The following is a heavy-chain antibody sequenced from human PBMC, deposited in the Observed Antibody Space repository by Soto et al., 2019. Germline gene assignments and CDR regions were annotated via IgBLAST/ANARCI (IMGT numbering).Heavy chain of an antibody. J-gene: IGHJ4*02. V-gene: IGHV1-46*01. Sequence: ASVKVSCKASGYTSTNYYMHWVRQAPGQGLEWMGIIYPSGGSTRNAQKFQGRVTMTRDTSTSTVYMELSSLRSEDTAVYYCARDFSGPMDYWGRGTLVTVSS. CDR1: GYTSTNYY. CDR3: ARDFSGPMDY. D-gene: IGHD3-10*01. CDR2: IYPSGGST.